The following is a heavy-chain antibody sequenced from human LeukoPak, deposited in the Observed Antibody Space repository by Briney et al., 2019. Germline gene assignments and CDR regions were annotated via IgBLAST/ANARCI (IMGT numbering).Heavy chain of an antibody. Sequence: ASVKVSCKASGYTSSNYKIHWVRQAPGQGLEWMGVINPSDGSTTYAQKLQDRVSMTRDTSTTTVYMELSSLTSEDRAVYYCAKGPFILGSVAEIPSWFDLWGQGTLVTVSS. CDR2: INPSDGST. CDR3: AKGPFILGSVAEIPSWFDL. V-gene: IGHV1-46*04. J-gene: IGHJ5*02. CDR1: GYTSSNYK. D-gene: IGHD6-19*01.